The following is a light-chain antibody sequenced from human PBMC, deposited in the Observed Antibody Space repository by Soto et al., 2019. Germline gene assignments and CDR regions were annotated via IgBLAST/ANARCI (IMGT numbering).Light chain of an antibody. CDR2: AAS. CDR1: QGISNY. J-gene: IGKJ1*01. Sequence: EDRVNITCRASQGISNYLAWFQLKPGKVPKRLMYAASTLQSGVPSRFSGSGSGTAYALGLSCRHSEDFAPYICQRHGSSPWRFGQGTKGDIK. CDR3: QRHGSSPWR. V-gene: IGKV1-17*03.